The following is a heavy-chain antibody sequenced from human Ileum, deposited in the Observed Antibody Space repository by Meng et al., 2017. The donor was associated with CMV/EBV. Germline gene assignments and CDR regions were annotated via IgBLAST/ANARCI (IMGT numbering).Heavy chain of an antibody. CDR3: ATDGGTG. J-gene: IGHJ4*02. CDR2: ISSGSDYI. CDR1: GFTFSSYA. Sequence: GGSLRLSCAASGFTFSSYAMHWVRQAPGKGLEWVSSISSGSDYIHYADSVKGRFTISRDNARNSLFLQMNSLRAEDTAVYYCATDGGTGWGQGTLVTVSS. V-gene: IGHV3-21*01. D-gene: IGHD3-10*01.